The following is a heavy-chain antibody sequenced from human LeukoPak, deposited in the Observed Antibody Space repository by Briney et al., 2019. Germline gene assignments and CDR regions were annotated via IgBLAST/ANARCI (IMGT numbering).Heavy chain of an antibody. Sequence: GGSLRLSCAGSGFTFSSYVMSWVRQAPGKGLEWVSIISGGGVKTYYADSVKGRFTISRDNSKNTQYLQMNSLRAEDTAVYYCAKARDAYNFYYFDYWGQGTLVTVSS. V-gene: IGHV3-23*01. CDR3: AKARDAYNFYYFDY. CDR2: ISGGGVKT. D-gene: IGHD5-24*01. J-gene: IGHJ4*02. CDR1: GFTFSSYV.